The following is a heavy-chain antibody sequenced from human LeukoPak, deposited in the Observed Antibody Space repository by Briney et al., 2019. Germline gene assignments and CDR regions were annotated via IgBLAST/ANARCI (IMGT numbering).Heavy chain of an antibody. CDR2: INHSGST. CDR3: ARVHRSPFYDSSGYYPDY. V-gene: IGHV4-34*01. Sequence: SETLSPTCAVYGGSFSGYYWSWIRQPPGKGLEWIGEINHSGSTNYNPSLKSRVTISVDTSKNQFSLKLSSVTAADTAVYYCARVHRSPFYDSSGYYPDYWGQGTLVTVSS. CDR1: GGSFSGYY. D-gene: IGHD3-22*01. J-gene: IGHJ4*02.